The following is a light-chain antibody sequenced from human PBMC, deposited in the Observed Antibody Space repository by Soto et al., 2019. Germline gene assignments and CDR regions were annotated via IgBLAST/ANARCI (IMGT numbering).Light chain of an antibody. V-gene: IGLV2-14*01. CDR2: EVS. CDR1: SSDVGGYNY. CDR3: SSYTSSSPYV. J-gene: IGLJ1*01. Sequence: QSVLTQPASVSGSPGQSITISCTGTSSDVGGYNYVSWYQQHPGKAPKLMIYEVSNRPSGVSNRFSGSKSGNTASLTISGLQAGDEADYCCSSYTSSSPYVFGTGTKVTVL.